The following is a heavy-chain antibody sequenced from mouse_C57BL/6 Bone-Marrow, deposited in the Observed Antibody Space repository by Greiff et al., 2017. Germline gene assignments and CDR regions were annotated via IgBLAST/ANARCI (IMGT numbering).Heavy chain of an antibody. V-gene: IGHV1-26*01. CDR2: INPNNGGT. Sequence: EVQLQQSGPELVKPGASVKISCKASGYTFTDYYMNWVKQSHGKSLEWIGDINPNNGGTSYNQKFKGKATLTVDKSSSTAYMELRSLTSEDSAVYSCAVPTGFDYWGQGTTLTVSS. CDR3: AVPTGFDY. J-gene: IGHJ2*01. D-gene: IGHD4-1*01. CDR1: GYTFTDYY.